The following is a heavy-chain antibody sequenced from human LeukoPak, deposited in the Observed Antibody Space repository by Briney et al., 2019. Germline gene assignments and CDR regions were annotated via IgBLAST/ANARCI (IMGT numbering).Heavy chain of an antibody. D-gene: IGHD4-23*01. Sequence: PGRSLRLSCIASGFPLSHYGMHWVRQPPGKGLEWVAFVRYDGGDKYYADSVKGRFTVSRDNSNNALDLQMNTLTVEDTAVYYCARALSSAGGSYYIDSWGQGTLVSVSS. CDR1: GFPLSHYG. CDR3: ARALSSAGGSYYIDS. J-gene: IGHJ4*02. V-gene: IGHV3-33*03. CDR2: VRYDGGDK.